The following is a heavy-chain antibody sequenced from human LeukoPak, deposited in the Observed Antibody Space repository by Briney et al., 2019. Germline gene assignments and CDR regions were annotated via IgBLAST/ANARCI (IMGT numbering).Heavy chain of an antibody. D-gene: IGHD1-26*01. CDR1: GLTFSGSA. J-gene: IGHJ4*02. CDR2: IRSKANSYAT. Sequence: QPGGSLRLSCAASGLTFSGSAMHWVRQASGKGLEWVGRIRSKANSYATAYAASVKGRFTISRDDSKNTAYLQMNSLKTEDTAVYYCTRSIVGANTFDYWGQGTLVTVSS. CDR3: TRSIVGANTFDY. V-gene: IGHV3-73*01.